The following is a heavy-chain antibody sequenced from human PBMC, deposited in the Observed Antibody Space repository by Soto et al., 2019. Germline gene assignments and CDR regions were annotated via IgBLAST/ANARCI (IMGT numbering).Heavy chain of an antibody. D-gene: IGHD3-16*01. Sequence: SVKVSCKASGGTFSSYAISWVRQAPGQGLEWMGGIIPIFGTANYAQKFQGRVTITADESTSTAYMELSSLRSEDTAVYYCARDLAVTSARYYYYDMDVWGQGTTVTVSS. V-gene: IGHV1-69*13. CDR3: ARDLAVTSARYYYYDMDV. CDR2: IIPIFGTA. J-gene: IGHJ6*02. CDR1: GGTFSSYA.